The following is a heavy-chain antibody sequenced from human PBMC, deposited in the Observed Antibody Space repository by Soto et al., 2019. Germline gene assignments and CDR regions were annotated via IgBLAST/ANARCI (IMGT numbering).Heavy chain of an antibody. CDR3: AREFYSSGYFDY. D-gene: IGHD6-19*01. J-gene: IGHJ4*02. CDR2: IYYSGST. Sequence: QVQLQESGPGLVKPSETLSLTCTVSGGSISSYYWSWIRQPPGKGLEWIGYIYYSGSTNYNPSLKSRVTISVDTSKAQFSLKLSSVTAADTAVYYCAREFYSSGYFDYWGQGTLVTVSS. CDR1: GGSISSYY. V-gene: IGHV4-59*01.